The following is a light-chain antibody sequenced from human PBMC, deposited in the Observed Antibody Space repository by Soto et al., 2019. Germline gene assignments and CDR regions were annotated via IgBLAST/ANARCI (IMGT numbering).Light chain of an antibody. J-gene: IGKJ4*01. CDR2: SAS. Sequence: DIQMTQSPSSLSASVGDRVTITCRASQSISSYLNWYQQKPGKAPNLLIYSASTLQSGVPSRFSGSGSGTDFTLTISSLQPEDFATYYCQQSYSNPPLTFGGGTKVEVK. CDR3: QQSYSNPPLT. CDR1: QSISSY. V-gene: IGKV1-39*01.